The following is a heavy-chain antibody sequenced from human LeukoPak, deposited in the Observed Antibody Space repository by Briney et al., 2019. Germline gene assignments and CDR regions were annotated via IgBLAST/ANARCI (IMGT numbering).Heavy chain of an antibody. CDR2: ISGSGGNT. CDR1: GFTFTSYA. J-gene: IGHJ4*02. CDR3: AKLLAYCGGDCYPPYFDY. D-gene: IGHD2-21*02. V-gene: IGHV3-23*01. Sequence: PGGSLRLSCAASGFTFTSYAMSWVRQAPGKGLEWVSPISGSGGNTYYADSVKGRFTISRDNSKNTLYLQMNSLRAEDTAVYYCAKLLAYCGGDCYPPYFDYWGQGSLVTVSS.